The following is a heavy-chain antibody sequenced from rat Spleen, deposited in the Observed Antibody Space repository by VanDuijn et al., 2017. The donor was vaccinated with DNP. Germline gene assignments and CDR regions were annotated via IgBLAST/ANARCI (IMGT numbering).Heavy chain of an antibody. D-gene: IGHD1-12*02. CDR3: ARVFGYDWTSYYPYYFDY. V-gene: IGHV5S23*01. Sequence: EVQLVESGGGLVQPGNSLKLSCAASGFTFSNYYMAWVRQAPTKGLEWVASINNSGGNTYYRDSVKGRFTVSRDNAVSSLDLQMDSLRSEDTAAYYCARVFGYDWTSYYPYYFDYWGQGVMVTVSS. CDR2: INNSGGNT. CDR1: GFTFSNYY. J-gene: IGHJ2*01.